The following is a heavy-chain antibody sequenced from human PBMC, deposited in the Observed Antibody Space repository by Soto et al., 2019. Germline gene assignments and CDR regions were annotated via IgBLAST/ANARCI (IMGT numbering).Heavy chain of an antibody. D-gene: IGHD3-22*01. CDR3: ARATYYYDSSGYLYYFDY. J-gene: IGHJ4*02. CDR2: IYYSGNT. CDR1: GASISSDNYY. Sequence: PSETLSLTCSVSGASISSDNYYWGWIRPTPGKGLEWIGSIYYSGNTYYNPSLKSRVTMSVDTSKNQFSLKLSSVTAADTAVYYCARATYYYDSSGYLYYFDYWGQGTLVTVSS. V-gene: IGHV4-39*07.